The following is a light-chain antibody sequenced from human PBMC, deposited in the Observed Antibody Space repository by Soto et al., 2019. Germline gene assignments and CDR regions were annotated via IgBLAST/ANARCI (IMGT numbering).Light chain of an antibody. CDR1: QNILYSSNNKNY. V-gene: IGKV4-1*01. CDR3: QQYYSTPQT. J-gene: IGKJ1*01. CDR2: WAS. Sequence: DIVMTQSPDSLAVSLGERASINCKSSQNILYSSNNKNYLAWYQQKPGQXPKXLTYWASTRESGVPDRISGSGSGTDLTITISSLQAEDVEVYYCQQYYSTPQTFGQGAKVDIK.